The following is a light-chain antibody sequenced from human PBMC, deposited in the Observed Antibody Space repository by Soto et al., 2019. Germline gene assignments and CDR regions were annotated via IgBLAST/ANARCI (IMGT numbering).Light chain of an antibody. Sequence: QSALTQPASVSGSPGQSITISCTGTSSDVGGYNYVSWYQQHPGKAPKLMIYEASNRPSEVSNRFSGSKSGNTASLTISGLQAEDEADYYCSSYTSSSTLVFGTGTKVTV. CDR2: EAS. V-gene: IGLV2-14*01. CDR1: SSDVGGYNY. J-gene: IGLJ1*01. CDR3: SSYTSSSTLV.